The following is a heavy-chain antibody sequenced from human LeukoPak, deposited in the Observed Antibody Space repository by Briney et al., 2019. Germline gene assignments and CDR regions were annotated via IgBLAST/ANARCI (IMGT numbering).Heavy chain of an antibody. V-gene: IGHV3-23*01. CDR2: ISGSGGST. D-gene: IGHD3-10*01. CDR3: TTDAPYYYGSGTKTDAFDL. J-gene: IGHJ3*01. Sequence: GGSLRLSCAASGFTFSSYAMSWVRQAPGKGLEWVSAISGSGGSTYYADSVKGRFTISRDNSKNTLYLQMNSLRAEDTAVYYCTTDAPYYYGSGTKTDAFDLWGQGTMVTVSS. CDR1: GFTFSSYA.